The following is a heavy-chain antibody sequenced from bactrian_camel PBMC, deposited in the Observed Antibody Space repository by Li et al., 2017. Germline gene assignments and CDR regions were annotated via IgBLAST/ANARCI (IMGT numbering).Heavy chain of an antibody. V-gene: IGHV3S55*01. CDR1: GYTGSYC. J-gene: IGHJ4*01. CDR2: INRAGYD. D-gene: IGHD3*01. CDR3: AASESSYSRTCASQNVYNY. Sequence: HVQLVESGGGSVQAGGSLRLSCGTSGYTGSYCMGWFRQAPGKEREGVASINRAGYDVVADSVKGRFVVWKDRAKNILYLEMNSLNPEDTAMYYCAASESSYSRTCASQNVYNYWGQGTQVTVS.